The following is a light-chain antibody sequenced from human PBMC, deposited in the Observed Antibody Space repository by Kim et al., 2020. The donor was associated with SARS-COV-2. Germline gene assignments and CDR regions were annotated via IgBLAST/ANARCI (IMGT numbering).Light chain of an antibody. Sequence: DIQMTQSPSSLSASVGDRVTITCRASESVSRNLNWYQQKLGKAPKLLMYSASSLQSGVPSRFSGGGSGTDFTLTISSLHPEDFATYYCQQSYSTPGTFGQGTKVDIK. CDR1: ESVSRN. J-gene: IGKJ1*01. CDR3: QQSYSTPGT. V-gene: IGKV1-39*01. CDR2: SAS.